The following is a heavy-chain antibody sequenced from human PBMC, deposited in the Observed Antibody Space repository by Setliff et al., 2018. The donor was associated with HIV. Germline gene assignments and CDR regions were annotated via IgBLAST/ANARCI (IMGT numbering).Heavy chain of an antibody. J-gene: IGHJ5*02. D-gene: IGHD3-16*01. V-gene: IGHV3-53*01. Sequence: PGGSLRLSCAASGFNVSTSYMRWIRQAPGKGLEWVSTVYGDGRTFYADSAQGRFTISRDNSNNILFLQMNSLLAEDTAVYYCAKGVKFLDPWGQGTLVTVSS. CDR3: AKGVKFLDP. CDR1: GFNVSTSY. CDR2: VYGDGRT.